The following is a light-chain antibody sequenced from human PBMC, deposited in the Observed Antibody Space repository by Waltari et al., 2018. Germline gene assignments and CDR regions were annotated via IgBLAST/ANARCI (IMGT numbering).Light chain of an antibody. CDR3: QKYSGAPLT. Sequence: DKVTITCRASQGIRHYLAWYQQKPGKVPKLLIYAASTLQSGVPSRFTGSGSGTEFTLTISSLQPEDVATYYCQKYSGAPLTFGGGTKVEIK. V-gene: IGKV1-27*01. CDR2: AAS. J-gene: IGKJ4*01. CDR1: QGIRHY.